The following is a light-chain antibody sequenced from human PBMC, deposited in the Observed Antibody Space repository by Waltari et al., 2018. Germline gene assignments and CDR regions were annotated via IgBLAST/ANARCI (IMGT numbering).Light chain of an antibody. CDR2: DEN. CDR3: QLWDSDSDHWI. Sequence: SYVLTQPPSVSVAPGQTARITCGGDNIGYKGVYWYQQKSGQAPVLVVFDENARPSGIPDRISGSKSESTAALTISRVEAGDEADYYCQLWDSDSDHWIFGGGTKLTVL. CDR1: NIGYKG. J-gene: IGLJ2*01. V-gene: IGLV3-21*02.